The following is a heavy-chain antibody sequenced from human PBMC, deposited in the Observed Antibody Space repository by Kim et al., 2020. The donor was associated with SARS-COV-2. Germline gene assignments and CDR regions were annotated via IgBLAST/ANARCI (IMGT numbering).Heavy chain of an antibody. J-gene: IGHJ6*02. V-gene: IGHV4-39*01. CDR1: GGSISSSSYY. Sequence: SETLSLTCTVSGGSISSSSYYWGWIRQPPGKGLEWIGSIYYSGSTYYNPSLKSRVTISVDTSKNQFSLKLSSVTAADTAVYYCARPFYGSGSYYSPYYYGMDVWGQGTTVTVSS. CDR3: ARPFYGSGSYYSPYYYGMDV. D-gene: IGHD3-10*01. CDR2: IYYSGST.